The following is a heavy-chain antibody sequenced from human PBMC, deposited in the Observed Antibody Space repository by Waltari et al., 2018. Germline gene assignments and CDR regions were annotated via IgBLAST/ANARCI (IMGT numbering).Heavy chain of an antibody. V-gene: IGHV1-69*01. J-gene: IGHJ6*02. CDR3: ARAGGAAMVLPYYYYGMDV. CDR1: GGTFRSYA. D-gene: IGHD5-18*01. CDR2: IIPIFGTA. Sequence: QVQLVQSGAEVTKPGSSVKVSCKASGGTFRSYAISWVRQAPGQGLEWMGGIIPIFGTANYAQKFQGRVTITADESTSTAYMELSSLRSEDTAVYYCARAGGAAMVLPYYYYGMDVWGQGTTVTVSS.